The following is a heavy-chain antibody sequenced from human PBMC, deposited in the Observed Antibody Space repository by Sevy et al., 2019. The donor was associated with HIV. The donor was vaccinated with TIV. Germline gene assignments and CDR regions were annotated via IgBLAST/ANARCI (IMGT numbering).Heavy chain of an antibody. CDR1: GFSITTAYY. V-gene: IGHV4-38-2*01. Sequence: SETLSLTCAVSGFSITTAYYWGWIRQPPGKGPEWIGSLYHSGSTSFNPFLKSRVTISVDTSKNHFSLKLSSVTAADTAVYYCARGDYYDTSGYYSYYFGSWGQGTLVTVSS. CDR2: LYHSGST. D-gene: IGHD3-22*01. CDR3: ARGDYYDTSGYYSYYFGS. J-gene: IGHJ4*02.